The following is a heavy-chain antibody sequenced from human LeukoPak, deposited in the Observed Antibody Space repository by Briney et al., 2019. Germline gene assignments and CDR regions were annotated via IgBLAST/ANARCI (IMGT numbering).Heavy chain of an antibody. D-gene: IGHD3-16*02. J-gene: IGHJ5*02. CDR3: ARLSSVNWFDL. CDR2: MYYSANT. Sequence: SESLSLTCTVSGGSISRTSHYWGWVRQPPGGGLEWIVSMYYSANTYYHPSLNSRVTISVDTSRNQFSLKLSSVTAADTAVYYCARLSSVNWFDLWGQGTLVTVSS. CDR1: GGSISRTSHY. V-gene: IGHV4-39*01.